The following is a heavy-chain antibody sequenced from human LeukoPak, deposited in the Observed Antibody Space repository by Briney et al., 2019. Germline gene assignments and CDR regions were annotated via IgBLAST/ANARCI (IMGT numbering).Heavy chain of an antibody. Sequence: GGSLRPSCAASGFTFSSYAMNWVRQAPGKGLEWVSSISSSSSYIYYADSVKGRFTISRDNAKNSLYLQMNSLRAEDTAVYYCARDDYYYDSSGYYHFDYWGQGTLVTVSS. J-gene: IGHJ4*02. CDR1: GFTFSSYA. CDR3: ARDDYYYDSSGYYHFDY. V-gene: IGHV3-21*01. D-gene: IGHD3-22*01. CDR2: ISSSSSYI.